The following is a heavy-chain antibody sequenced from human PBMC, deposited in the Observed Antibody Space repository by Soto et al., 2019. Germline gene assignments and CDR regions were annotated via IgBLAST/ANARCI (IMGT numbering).Heavy chain of an antibody. CDR2: IIPIFGTA. CDR1: GGAFSSYA. V-gene: IGHV1-69*13. Sequence: SVKVSCKASGGAFSSYAISWVRQAPGQGLEWMGGIIPIFGTANYAQKFQGRVTITADESTSTAYMELSSLRSEDTAVYYCAREDDTIFGARNLWDWGQGTLVTVSS. J-gene: IGHJ4*02. D-gene: IGHD3-3*01. CDR3: AREDDTIFGARNLWD.